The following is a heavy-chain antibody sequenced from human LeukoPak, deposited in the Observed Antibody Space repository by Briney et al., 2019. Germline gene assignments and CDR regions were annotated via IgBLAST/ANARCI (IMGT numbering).Heavy chain of an antibody. J-gene: IGHJ4*02. D-gene: IGHD5-18*01. Sequence: PGGSLRLSCAASGFTFSSYAMSWVRQAPGKGLEWVSAISGSGGSTYYADSVKGRFTIYRDNSKNTLYLQMNSLRAEDTAVYYCAKFGRGYSYGSEGYFDYWGQGTLVTVSS. V-gene: IGHV3-23*01. CDR1: GFTFSSYA. CDR2: ISGSGGST. CDR3: AKFGRGYSYGSEGYFDY.